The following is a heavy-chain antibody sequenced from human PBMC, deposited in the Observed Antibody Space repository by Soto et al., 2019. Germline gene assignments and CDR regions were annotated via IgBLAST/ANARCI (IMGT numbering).Heavy chain of an antibody. CDR1: GFNFDYHG. D-gene: IGHD1-26*01. CDR3: VRSSGSQPRAGWFDP. Sequence: PGGSLRLSCAASGFNFDYHGMHWVGQTPGKGPEWVSGISWNSVTINYADSIKGRFTISRDNAKRTLYLQMNNLRPADTAMYFCVRSSGSQPRAGWFDPWGQGTLVTVSS. J-gene: IGHJ5*02. CDR2: ISWNSVTI. V-gene: IGHV3-9*01.